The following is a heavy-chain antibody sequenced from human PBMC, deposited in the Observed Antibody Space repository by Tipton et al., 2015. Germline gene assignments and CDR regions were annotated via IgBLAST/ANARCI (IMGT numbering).Heavy chain of an antibody. CDR1: GGSLSRSPYY. CDR2: IFHTGNT. J-gene: IGHJ4*02. Sequence: LRLSCTVSGGSLSRSPYYWGWIRQPPGKGLEWIGNIFHTGNTFYNPSLKSRVTMSVDTSKNQFSLKLTSVTTADTAVYYCAKATQWLAFDCWGQGTLVTVSS. D-gene: IGHD6-19*01. CDR3: AKATQWLAFDC. V-gene: IGHV4-39*07.